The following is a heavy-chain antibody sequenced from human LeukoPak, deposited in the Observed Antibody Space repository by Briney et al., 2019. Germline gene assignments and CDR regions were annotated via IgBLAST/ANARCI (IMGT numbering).Heavy chain of an antibody. CDR3: AKVRGVLITDAFDI. D-gene: IGHD3-10*01. Sequence: GGSLRLSCAASGFTFSNYAMNWVRQAPGKGLEWVSGISGSGSSTYYADSVRGRFTVSRDSSKNTLYLQMNSLRAEDTAVYYCAKVRGVLITDAFDIWGQGTMVTVSS. CDR1: GFTFSNYA. J-gene: IGHJ3*02. CDR2: ISGSGSST. V-gene: IGHV3-23*01.